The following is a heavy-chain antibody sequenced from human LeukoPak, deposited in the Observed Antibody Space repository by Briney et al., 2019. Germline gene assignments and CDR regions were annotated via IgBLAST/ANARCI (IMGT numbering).Heavy chain of an antibody. CDR2: ISSSSFYT. D-gene: IGHD6-13*01. Sequence: PGGSLRLSCAASGFTSSDYYMSWIRQAPGKGLEWVSYISSSSFYTKYADSVKGRFTISIDNAKKSLYLQMNSLRAEDTAVYFCARDSSSSSWFDYWGQGTRVTVSS. CDR3: ARDSSSSSWFDY. CDR1: GFTSSDYY. V-gene: IGHV3-11*05. J-gene: IGHJ4*02.